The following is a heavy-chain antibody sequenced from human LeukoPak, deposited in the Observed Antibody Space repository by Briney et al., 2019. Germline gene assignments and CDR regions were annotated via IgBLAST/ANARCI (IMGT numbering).Heavy chain of an antibody. D-gene: IGHD2-15*01. CDR1: GFTFSSYA. V-gene: IGHV3-30-3*01. CDR2: ISYDGSNK. J-gene: IGHJ6*02. CDR3: ARETMYCSGGSCYSGYYYYGMDV. Sequence: PGGSLRLSCAASGFTFSSYAMHWVRQAPGKGLEWVAVISYDGSNKYYADSVKGRFTISRDNSKNTLYLQMNSLRAEDTAVYYCARETMYCSGGSCYSGYYYYGMDVWGQGTTVTVSS.